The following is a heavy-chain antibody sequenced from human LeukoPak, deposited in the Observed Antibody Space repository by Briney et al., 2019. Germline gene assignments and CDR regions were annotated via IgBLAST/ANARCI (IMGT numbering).Heavy chain of an antibody. D-gene: IGHD5-24*01. Sequence: PGGSLRLSCAASGFTFSSYAMHWVRQAPGKGLEWVAVISYDGSNKYYADSVKGRFTISRDSSKNTLYLQMNSLRAEDTAVYYCARAVVDSPSDYWGQGTLVTVSS. J-gene: IGHJ4*02. CDR2: ISYDGSNK. V-gene: IGHV3-30-3*01. CDR3: ARAVVDSPSDY. CDR1: GFTFSSYA.